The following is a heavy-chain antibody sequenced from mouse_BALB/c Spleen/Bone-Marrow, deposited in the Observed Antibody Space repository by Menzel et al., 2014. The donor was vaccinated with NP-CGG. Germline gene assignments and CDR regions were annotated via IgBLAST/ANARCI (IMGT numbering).Heavy chain of an antibody. J-gene: IGHJ3*01. D-gene: IGHD1-2*01. Sequence: VKLVESGPELVRPEVSVKISCKGSGYTFTDYAMHWVKQSHAKSLEWIGVISTYSGNTNYNQKFKGKATMTVDKSSSTAYMELARLTSEDSAIYYCARGLRHQAWFAYWGQGTLVTVSA. V-gene: IGHV1-67*01. CDR2: ISTYSGNT. CDR3: ARGLRHQAWFAY. CDR1: GYTFTDYA.